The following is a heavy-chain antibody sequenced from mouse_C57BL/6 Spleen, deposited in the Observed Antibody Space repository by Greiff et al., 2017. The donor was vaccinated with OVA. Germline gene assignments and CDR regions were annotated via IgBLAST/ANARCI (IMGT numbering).Heavy chain of an antibody. J-gene: IGHJ4*01. D-gene: IGHD1-1*01. CDR3: ARDYGSSYVYAMDY. CDR2: IDPNSGGT. V-gene: IGHV1-72*01. CDR1: GYTFTSYW. Sequence: QVHVKQPGAELVKPGASVKLSCKASGYTFTSYWMHWVKQRPGRGLEWIGRIDPNSGGTKYNEKFKSKATLTVDKPSSTAYMQLSSLTSEDSAVYYCARDYGSSYVYAMDYWGQGTSVTVSS.